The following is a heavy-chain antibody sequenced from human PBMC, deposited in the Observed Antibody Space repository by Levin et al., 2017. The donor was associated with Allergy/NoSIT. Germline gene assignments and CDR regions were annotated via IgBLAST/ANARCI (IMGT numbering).Heavy chain of an antibody. D-gene: IGHD3-9*01. Sequence: GGSLRLSCAASGFTFSGYWMHWVRQVPGKGLVWVSRVSTVGTQAFYVDSVKGRFTISRDNAKNTLFLQMNSLRAEDTAVYYCARGTTSAASYFERWGQGTLVTVSS. V-gene: IGHV3-74*01. J-gene: IGHJ4*02. CDR3: ARGTTSAASYFER. CDR2: VSTVGTQA. CDR1: GFTFSGYW.